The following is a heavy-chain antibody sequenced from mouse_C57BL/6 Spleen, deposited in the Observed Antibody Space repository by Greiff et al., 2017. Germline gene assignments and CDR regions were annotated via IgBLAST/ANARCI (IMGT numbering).Heavy chain of an antibody. Sequence: QVQLQQPGAELVKPGASVKMSCKASGYTFTSYWITWVKQRPGQGLEWIGVIDPSDSYTNYNQKFKGKATLTVDTSSSTAYMQLSSLTSEDSAVYYCARITGAFDYWGQGTTLTVSS. CDR2: IDPSDSYT. D-gene: IGHD4-1*01. CDR3: ARITGAFDY. CDR1: GYTFTSYW. V-gene: IGHV1-69*02. J-gene: IGHJ2*01.